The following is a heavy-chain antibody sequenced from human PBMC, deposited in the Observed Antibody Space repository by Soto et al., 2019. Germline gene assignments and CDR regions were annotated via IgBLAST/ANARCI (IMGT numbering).Heavy chain of an antibody. J-gene: IGHJ4*02. D-gene: IGHD6-13*01. Sequence: QVQLVQSGAEVKKPGAAVKVSCKTSGYTFIGYYLNWVRQAPGPGLEWMGWVNPHTGGTHYAQKFDGRVTMTRDTSTYTAYMELSGLKFDDTATYFCARVMAYEQQLVPFDYWGQGTLVTVSS. CDR3: ARVMAYEQQLVPFDY. CDR2: VNPHTGGT. V-gene: IGHV1-2*02. CDR1: GYTFIGYY.